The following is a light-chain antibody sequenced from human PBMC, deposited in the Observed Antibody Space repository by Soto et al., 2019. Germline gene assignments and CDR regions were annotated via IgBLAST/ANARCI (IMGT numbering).Light chain of an antibody. CDR2: DAS. V-gene: IGKV1-17*03. CDR3: LQHNDYPRT. J-gene: IGKJ1*01. CDR1: QGISNS. Sequence: DIQMTQSPSSMSASVGDRVTITCRASQGISNSLAWFQQKPGKVPKRLIYDASILQSGVPSRFSGSGSGTEFTLTISSLQPEDFATYYWLQHNDYPRTFGQGTRVEIK.